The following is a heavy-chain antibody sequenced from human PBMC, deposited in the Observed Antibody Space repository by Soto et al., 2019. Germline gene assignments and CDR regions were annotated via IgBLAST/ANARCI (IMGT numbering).Heavy chain of an antibody. J-gene: IGHJ6*04. CDR3: TRYDVHCSGGSGYGVPREV. Sequence: EVQLVESGGGLVQPGGSLRLSCAASGFTFSSKYMSWVRQAPGKGLEWVSLIQSGGSTYYAGSVKGRFTISRDNSENTLFLQLNSLRVEDTAVYSCTRYDVHCSGGSGYGVPREVWGKGTTVTVSA. D-gene: IGHD2-15*01. CDR2: IQSGGST. CDR1: GFTFSSKY. V-gene: IGHV3-66*01.